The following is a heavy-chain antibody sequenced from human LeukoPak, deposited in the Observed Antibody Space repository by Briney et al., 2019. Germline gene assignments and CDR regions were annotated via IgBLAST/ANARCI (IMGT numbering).Heavy chain of an antibody. D-gene: IGHD6-19*01. Sequence: SETLSLTCTVSGYSISSGFYWAWVREPPGKGPESIRSMYHSGNTYYNPSLKSRVTISVDTSKKQFSLKLSSVTAADTAVYYCARHQVSGWYLNWFDPWGQGTLVTVSS. CDR1: GYSISSGFY. V-gene: IGHV4-38-2*02. CDR2: MYHSGNT. CDR3: ARHQVSGWYLNWFDP. J-gene: IGHJ5*02.